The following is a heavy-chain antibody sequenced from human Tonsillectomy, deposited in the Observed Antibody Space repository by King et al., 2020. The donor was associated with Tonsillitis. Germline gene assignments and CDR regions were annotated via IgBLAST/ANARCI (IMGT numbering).Heavy chain of an antibody. CDR3: AKSCCSSTSGYAGEVDY. Sequence: VQLVESGGGVVQPGRSLRLSCAASGFTFSSYGMHWVRQAPGKGLEWVAVISYDGSNKYYADSVKGRFTISRDNSKNTLYLQMNSLRAEDTAVYYCAKSCCSSTSGYAGEVDYWGQGTLVTVSS. D-gene: IGHD2-2*01. J-gene: IGHJ4*02. CDR2: ISYDGSNK. CDR1: GFTFSSYG. V-gene: IGHV3-30*18.